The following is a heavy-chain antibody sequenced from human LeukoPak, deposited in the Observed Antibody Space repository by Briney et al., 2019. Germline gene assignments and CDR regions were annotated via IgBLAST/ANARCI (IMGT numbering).Heavy chain of an antibody. J-gene: IGHJ6*03. D-gene: IGHD2-15*01. V-gene: IGHV4-39*01. CDR1: GGSISSGDYY. CDR3: ARQISDYYYYYMDV. CDR2: IYYSGTT. Sequence: PSETLSLACTVSGGSISSGDYYWGWIRQPPGKGLEWIGTIYYSGTTYYNPSLESRVTIFEDTSKNQFSLMLTSVTAADTAVYYCARQISDYYYYYMDVWGKGTTVTVSS.